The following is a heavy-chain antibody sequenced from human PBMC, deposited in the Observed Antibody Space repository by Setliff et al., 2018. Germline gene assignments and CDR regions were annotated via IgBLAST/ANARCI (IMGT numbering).Heavy chain of an antibody. J-gene: IGHJ3*02. CDR2: INHYGST. CDR3: ARRWNFGPYGSGIHDGFDM. D-gene: IGHD3-10*01. V-gene: IGHV4-34*01. CDR1: DGSFSDYY. Sequence: NPSETLSLTCAVYDGSFSDYYWSWIRQPPGKGLEWIGEINHYGSTKYKSSLKSRVTISVDTSKNQFSLKLNSVTAADTAVFYCARRWNFGPYGSGIHDGFDMWGQGTMVTVSS.